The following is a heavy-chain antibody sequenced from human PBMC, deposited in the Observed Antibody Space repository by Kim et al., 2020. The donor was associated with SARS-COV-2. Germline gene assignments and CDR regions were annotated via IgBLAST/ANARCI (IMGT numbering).Heavy chain of an antibody. CDR3: ARDMRTNWFDP. D-gene: IGHD3-16*01. Sequence: IDYATSVKDRVTHSSDNAKNSLYLQMNSLRDEDPAVYYCARDMRTNWFDPWGQGTLVTVSS. J-gene: IGHJ5*02. CDR2: I. V-gene: IGHV3-48*02.